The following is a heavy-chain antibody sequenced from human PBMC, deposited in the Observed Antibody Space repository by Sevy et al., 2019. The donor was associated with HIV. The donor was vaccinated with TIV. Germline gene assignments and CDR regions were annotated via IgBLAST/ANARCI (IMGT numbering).Heavy chain of an antibody. CDR3: AIVGATTGYYYYMDV. CDR2: ISPIFGTA. V-gene: IGHV1-69*06. Sequence: ASVKVSCKASGGTFSSYAISWVRQAPGQGLEWMGGISPIFGTANYAQKFQGRVTITADKSTSTAYMGLSSLRSEDTAVYYCAIVGATTGYYYYMDVWGKGTTVTVSS. J-gene: IGHJ6*03. CDR1: GGTFSSYA. D-gene: IGHD1-26*01.